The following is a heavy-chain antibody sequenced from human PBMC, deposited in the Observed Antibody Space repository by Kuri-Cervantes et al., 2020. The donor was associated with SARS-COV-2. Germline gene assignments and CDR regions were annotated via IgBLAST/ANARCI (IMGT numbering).Heavy chain of an antibody. Sequence: GESLKISCSASGFNYLNYAIHWVRQAPGTGQEWVAVVSYNGTNKYYADSVKGRFTISRDNSRNIVYLQMNSLRPEDTALYYCAKQSPPIFSWDDILTAPTDPRKPYYYYYMDVWGKGTTVTVSS. CDR3: AKQSPPIFSWDDILTAPTDPRKPYYYYYMDV. D-gene: IGHD3-9*01. J-gene: IGHJ6*03. V-gene: IGHV3-30-3*02. CDR1: GFNYLNYA. CDR2: VSYNGTNK.